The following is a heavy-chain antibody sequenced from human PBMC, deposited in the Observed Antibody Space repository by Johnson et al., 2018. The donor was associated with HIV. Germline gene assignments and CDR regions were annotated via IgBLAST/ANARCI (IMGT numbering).Heavy chain of an antibody. CDR3: GRDINYSNYVTDAFDI. Sequence: QVQLVESGGGVVQPGRSLRLSCAASGFTFSSYAMHWVRQAPGKGLEWVAVISYDASTKYYADSVKGRTTISSDSSKNTLFQQMNSLRAEDTAVYYCGRDINYSNYVTDAFDIWGQGTVVTVSS. CDR2: ISYDASTK. V-gene: IGHV3-30-3*01. CDR1: GFTFSSYA. J-gene: IGHJ3*02. D-gene: IGHD4-11*01.